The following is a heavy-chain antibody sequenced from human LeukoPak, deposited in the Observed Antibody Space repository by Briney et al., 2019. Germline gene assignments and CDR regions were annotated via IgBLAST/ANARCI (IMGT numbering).Heavy chain of an antibody. J-gene: IGHJ4*02. D-gene: IGHD3-3*01. V-gene: IGHV1-2*06. CDR2: INPNSGGT. CDR3: ASDTDGFWSGYYTPPLDY. CDR1: GYTFTGYY. Sequence: ASVKVSCKASGYTFTGYYTHWVRQAPGQGLEWMGRINPNSGGTNYAQKFQGRVTMTRDTSISTAYMELSRLRSDDTAVYYCASDTDGFWSGYYTPPLDYWGQGTLVTVSS.